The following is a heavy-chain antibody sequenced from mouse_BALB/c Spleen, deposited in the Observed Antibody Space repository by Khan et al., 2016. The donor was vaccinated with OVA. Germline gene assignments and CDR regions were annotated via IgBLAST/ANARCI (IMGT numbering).Heavy chain of an antibody. V-gene: IGHV2-9*02. J-gene: IGHJ2*01. CDR3: DREVYDGNLYYFEY. CDR2: IWAGGST. CDR1: GFSLTGYG. D-gene: IGHD2-1*01. Sequence: QVQLKESGPGLVAPSQSLSITCTVSGFSLTGYGVHWVRQPPGKGLEWLGTIWAGGSTNYNSALMSRLSIIKDNSKSQVFLKMNSLQTDDTAIYYCDREVYDGNLYYFEYWGQGTTLTVSS.